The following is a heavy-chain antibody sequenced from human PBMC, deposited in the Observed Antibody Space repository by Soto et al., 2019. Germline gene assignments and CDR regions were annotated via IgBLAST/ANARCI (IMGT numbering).Heavy chain of an antibody. Sequence: KQSQTLSLTCAISGDSVSSNSAAWNWIRQSPSRGLEWLGRTYYRSKWYNDYAVSVKSRITINPDTSKNQFSLQLNSVTPEDTAVYYCASDLGYCSGGSCSVFGYGMDVWGQGTTVTVSS. J-gene: IGHJ6*02. V-gene: IGHV6-1*01. CDR3: ASDLGYCSGGSCSVFGYGMDV. D-gene: IGHD2-15*01. CDR2: TYYRSKWYN. CDR1: GDSVSSNSAA.